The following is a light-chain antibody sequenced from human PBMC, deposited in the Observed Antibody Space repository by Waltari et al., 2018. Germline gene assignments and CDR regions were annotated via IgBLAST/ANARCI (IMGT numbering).Light chain of an antibody. CDR2: DSS. CDR3: CAYASSSVPYV. V-gene: IGLV2-23*01. CDR1: SSDVVTYNV. J-gene: IGLJ1*01. Sequence: QPALAQPASVSGSPGQSITIPCPGTSSDVVTYNVASWYQHHPGKAPQVIIFDSSKRPSGVSNRFSGSTSGNTASLTISGLQTDDEADYYCCAYASSSVPYVFGSGTKVTVL.